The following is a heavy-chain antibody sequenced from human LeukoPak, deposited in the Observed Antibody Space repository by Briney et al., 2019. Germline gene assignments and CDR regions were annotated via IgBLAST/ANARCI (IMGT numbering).Heavy chain of an antibody. Sequence: ASVKVSCKASGGTFSSYAISWVRQAPGQGLEWMGGIIPIFGTANYAQKFQGRVTITTDESTSTAYMELSSLRSEDTAVYYCARGLDGYYYYYYMDVWGKGTTVTVSS. D-gene: IGHD5-24*01. CDR1: GGTFSSYA. CDR3: ARGLDGYYYYYYMDV. CDR2: IIPIFGTA. J-gene: IGHJ6*03. V-gene: IGHV1-69*05.